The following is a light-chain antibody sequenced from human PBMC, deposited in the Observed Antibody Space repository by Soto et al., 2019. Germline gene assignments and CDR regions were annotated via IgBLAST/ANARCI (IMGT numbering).Light chain of an antibody. J-gene: IGLJ2*01. CDR3: SSYAGNNVV. Sequence: QSALTQPASVSGSPGQSITISCTGTSSDVGSYNLVSWYQQHPGKAPKLMIYEGSKRPSGVSNRFSGSKSGNTASLTVSGLRAEDEGHYHCSSYAGNNVVFGGGTKVTVL. CDR1: SSDVGSYNL. CDR2: EGS. V-gene: IGLV2-14*02.